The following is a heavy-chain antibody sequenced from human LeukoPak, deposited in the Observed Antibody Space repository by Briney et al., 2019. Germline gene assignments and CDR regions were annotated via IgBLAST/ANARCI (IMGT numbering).Heavy chain of an antibody. J-gene: IGHJ4*02. V-gene: IGHV1-8*01. CDR1: GYTFTSYD. CDR2: MNPNSGNT. D-gene: IGHD3-3*01. CDR3: ATAGLLEWLSPFDY. Sequence: GASVNVSYKPSGYTFTSYDINWVRQATGQGLEWMGWMNPNSGNTGYAQKFQGRVTMTRNTSISTAYMELSSLRSEDTAVYYCATAGLLEWLSPFDYWGQGTLVTVSS.